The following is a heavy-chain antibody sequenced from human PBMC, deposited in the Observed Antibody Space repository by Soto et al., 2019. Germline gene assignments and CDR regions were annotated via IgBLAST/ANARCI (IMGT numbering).Heavy chain of an antibody. CDR3: ARGASESSGGNWVDP. J-gene: IGHJ5*02. Sequence: QVQLVQSGAEVKKPGASVKVSCKASGYTFTSYAMHWVRQAPGQRLEWMGWINVGNGNTKYSQKFQGRVTITRDTSASTAYMELSSLKSEDTAVYYCARGASESSGGNWVDPWGQGTLVNVSS. D-gene: IGHD6-25*01. V-gene: IGHV1-3*01. CDR2: INVGNGNT. CDR1: GYTFTSYA.